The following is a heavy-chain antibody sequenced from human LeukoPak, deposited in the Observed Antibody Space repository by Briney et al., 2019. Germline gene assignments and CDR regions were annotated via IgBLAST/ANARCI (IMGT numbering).Heavy chain of an antibody. V-gene: IGHV3-30-3*01. D-gene: IGHD6-13*01. J-gene: IGHJ4*02. CDR2: ISHDGSNK. CDR3: ARETAGGNYYFDY. CDR1: GFTFSNYA. Sequence: GGSLTLSCAASGFTFSNYAMHWVRHAPGKGLEWVAVISHDGSNKYHADSVEGRFTISRDNSKNTLYLQMNSLRPEDTAVYYCARETAGGNYYFDYWGQGTLVTVSS.